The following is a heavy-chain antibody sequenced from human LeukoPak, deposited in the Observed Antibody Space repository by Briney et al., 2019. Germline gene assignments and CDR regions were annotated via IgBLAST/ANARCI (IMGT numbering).Heavy chain of an antibody. Sequence: SETLSLTCTVSGGSVSSGDYYWSWIRQPPGKGLEWIAYMYYSGSTYYNPSPKSRVTMSADTSKNQLSLKLSSVTAADTAVYYCARPYYYDSRIDPWGQGILVTVSS. J-gene: IGHJ5*02. CDR1: GGSVSSGDYY. CDR2: MYYSGST. CDR3: ARPYYYDSRIDP. V-gene: IGHV4-30-4*01. D-gene: IGHD3-22*01.